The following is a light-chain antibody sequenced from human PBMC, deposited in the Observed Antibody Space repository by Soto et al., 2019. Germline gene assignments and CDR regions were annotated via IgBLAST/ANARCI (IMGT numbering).Light chain of an antibody. J-gene: IGLJ2*01. V-gene: IGLV2-14*03. CDR3: TSWTTSTTMI. CDR2: DVN. Sequence: QSALTQPASVSGSPGQSITISCTGTSSDIGAYNFVSWYQQHPGKAPKLMLYDVNIRPSGVSNRFSGSKSGNTASLTISGLQGEDEADYYCTSWTTSTTMIFGGGTKATVL. CDR1: SSDIGAYNF.